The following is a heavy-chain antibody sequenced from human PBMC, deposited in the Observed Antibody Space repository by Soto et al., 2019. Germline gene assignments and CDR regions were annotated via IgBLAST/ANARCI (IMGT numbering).Heavy chain of an antibody. V-gene: IGHV1-3*01. J-gene: IGHJ3*02. Sequence: QVHLVQSGAEVKRPGASVKVSCKASGYTFTSYAIQWVRQAPGQGLEWMGWINCGNGNTKYSQKLQGRLTITRDTSASTAYMELSSLRSEGTAVYFCAREHDSWALYAFDMWGQGTMVTVSS. CDR3: AREHDSWALYAFDM. CDR1: GYTFTSYA. CDR2: INCGNGNT. D-gene: IGHD1-1*01.